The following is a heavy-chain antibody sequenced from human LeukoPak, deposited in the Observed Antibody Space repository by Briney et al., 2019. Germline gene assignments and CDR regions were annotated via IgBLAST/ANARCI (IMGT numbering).Heavy chain of an antibody. V-gene: IGHV3-73*01. CDR3: TRPGDI. CDR1: GFTFSGSA. J-gene: IGHJ3*02. Sequence: GGSLRLSCAASGFTFSGSAMHWVRRASGKGLEWVGRIRSKANSYATAYAASVKGRFTISRDDSKNTAYLQMNSLKPEDTAVHYCTRPGDIWGQGTMVTVSS. CDR2: IRSKANSYAT.